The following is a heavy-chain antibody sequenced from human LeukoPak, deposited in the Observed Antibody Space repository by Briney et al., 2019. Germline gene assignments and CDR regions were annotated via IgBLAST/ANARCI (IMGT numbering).Heavy chain of an antibody. D-gene: IGHD6-19*01. CDR1: GYIFSNYG. V-gene: IGHV1-18*01. Sequence: VASVKVSCKATGYIFSNYGISWVRQAPGHGLEWMGWISSGGNTNYAPKFQDRATMTTDTSTSTAYMELRSLRSEDTAVYYCARSGSGWYNWFDPWGQGTLVTVSS. J-gene: IGHJ5*02. CDR3: ARSGSGWYNWFDP. CDR2: ISSGGNT.